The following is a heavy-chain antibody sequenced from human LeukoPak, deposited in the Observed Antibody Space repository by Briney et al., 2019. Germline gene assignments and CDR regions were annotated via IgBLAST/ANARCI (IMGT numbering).Heavy chain of an antibody. CDR3: SRPQADGDYTPSGGAFDI. CDR1: GFTFSGSA. J-gene: IGHJ3*02. V-gene: IGHV3-73*01. Sequence: AGGSLRLSCAASGFTFSGSAMHWVRQASGKGLEWVGRIRSKANSYATAYAASVKGRFTISRDDSKNTAYLQMISLKTEDTAVYYCSRPQADGDYTPSGGAFDIWGQGTMVTVSS. CDR2: IRSKANSYAT. D-gene: IGHD4-17*01.